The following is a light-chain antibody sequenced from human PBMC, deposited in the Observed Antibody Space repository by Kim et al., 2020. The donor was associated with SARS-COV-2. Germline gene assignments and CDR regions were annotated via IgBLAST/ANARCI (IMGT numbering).Light chain of an antibody. CDR2: DAS. J-gene: IGKJ4*02. CDR3: QQNGRPLT. V-gene: IGKV3-20*01. Sequence: EIVLTQSPATLSLSPGERATLSCRASQSLASNFLAWYQQKPGQARRLVNDDASSTAASLPDRFSGSGSGTDFTLTSSRLEPEDFAEYFWQQNGRPLTFGGGTKVDIK. CDR1: QSLASNF.